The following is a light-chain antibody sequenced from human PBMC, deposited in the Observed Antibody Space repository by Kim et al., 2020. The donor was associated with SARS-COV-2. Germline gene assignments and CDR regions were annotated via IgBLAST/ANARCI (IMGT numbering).Light chain of an antibody. Sequence: LSPVERATVSCRASQSVSSSYVAWYQQKPGQAPGLLIYGASSRATGIPDRFSGSGSGTDFTLTISRLEPEDFAVYYCQQYGSSPYTFGQGTKLEI. CDR1: QSVSSSY. CDR3: QQYGSSPYT. J-gene: IGKJ2*01. V-gene: IGKV3-20*01. CDR2: GAS.